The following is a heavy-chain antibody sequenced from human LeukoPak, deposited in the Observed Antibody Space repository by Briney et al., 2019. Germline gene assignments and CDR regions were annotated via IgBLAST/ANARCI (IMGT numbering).Heavy chain of an antibody. V-gene: IGHV3-21*01. CDR2: ISSSSSYI. Sequence: GGSLRLSCAASGFTFSSYSMNWDRQAPGKGLEWVSSISSSSSYIYYADSVKGRFTISRDNAKNSLYLQMNSLRAEDTAVYYCARGELELRGYFDYWGQGTLVTVSS. CDR1: GFTFSSYS. D-gene: IGHD1-7*01. CDR3: ARGELELRGYFDY. J-gene: IGHJ4*02.